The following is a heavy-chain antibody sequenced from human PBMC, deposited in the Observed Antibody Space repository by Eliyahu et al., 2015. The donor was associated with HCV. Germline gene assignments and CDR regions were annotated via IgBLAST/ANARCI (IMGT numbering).Heavy chain of an antibody. V-gene: IGHV1-2*06. Sequence: VQLVQSGAEVKXPGASVXVSCKASGYXFTAYSXHWVRXAPGQGLEWMGRINPYNGGTNYAPRFQGRVTMTRDTSLNIVYMEMTGLKSDDTAMYYCARDLWPRKTPSGGSCDYWGLGTLVTVSS. CDR3: ARDLWPRKTPSGGSCDY. D-gene: IGHD2-15*01. J-gene: IGHJ4*01. CDR1: GYXFTAYS. CDR2: INPYNGGT.